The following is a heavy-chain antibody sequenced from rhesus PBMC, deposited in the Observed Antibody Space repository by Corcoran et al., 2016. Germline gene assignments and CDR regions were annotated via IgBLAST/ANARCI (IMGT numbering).Heavy chain of an antibody. V-gene: IGHV1S2*01. J-gene: IGHJ3*01. CDR1: GYTFTDYY. CDR2: INPYNGNT. Sequence: QVQLVQSGAEVKKPGSSVKVSCKASGYTFTDYYMHWVRQAPRQGLEWMGWINPYNGNTKYAQKFQGRVTMTRDTSKSTAYMELSSLRSEDTAVYYCARVSSSHAFDFWGQGLRVTVSS. CDR3: ARVSSSHAFDF. D-gene: IGHD4-29*01.